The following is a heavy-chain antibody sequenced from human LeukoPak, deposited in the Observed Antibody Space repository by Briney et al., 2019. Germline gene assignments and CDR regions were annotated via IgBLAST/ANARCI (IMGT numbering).Heavy chain of an antibody. CDR1: GFTFSSYS. CDR3: ARDRRSHTMINDY. V-gene: IGHV3-21*01. Sequence: GGSLRLSCAASGFTFSSYSMNWVRQAPGKGLEWVSSISSSSSYIYYADSVKGRFTISRDNAKNSLYLQMNSLRAEDTAVYYCARDRRSHTMINDYWGQGTLVTVSS. CDR2: ISSSSSYI. D-gene: IGHD3-22*01. J-gene: IGHJ4*02.